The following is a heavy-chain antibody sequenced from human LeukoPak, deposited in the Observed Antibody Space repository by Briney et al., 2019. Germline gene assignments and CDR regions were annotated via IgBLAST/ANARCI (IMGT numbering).Heavy chain of an antibody. J-gene: IGHJ4*02. CDR1: GGSVSSSNYY. CDR2: INYSGNS. CDR3: ARRRCATSFFDF. V-gene: IGHV4-39*01. Sequence: PSETLSLTCTVSGGSVSSSNYYWVWIRHPPGKGLEWIANINYSGNSYYNPSLKSRVTIYGDTYENQFYLRLGSGAAADAAVYDCARRRCATSFFDFWGQGTLVTVSS. D-gene: IGHD1-1*01.